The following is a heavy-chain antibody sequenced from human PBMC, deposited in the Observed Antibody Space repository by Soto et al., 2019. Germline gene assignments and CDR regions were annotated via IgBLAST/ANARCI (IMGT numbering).Heavy chain of an antibody. Sequence: QVHLVESGGGVVQPGRSLRLSCAASGFTFSSYGMHWVRQAPGKGLEWVAVISYDGSNKYYADSVKGRFTISRDNSKNTLYLQMNSLRAEDTAVYYCAKEPRVVTATSDAFDIWGQGTMVTVSS. CDR1: GFTFSSYG. CDR2: ISYDGSNK. D-gene: IGHD2-21*02. CDR3: AKEPRVVTATSDAFDI. J-gene: IGHJ3*02. V-gene: IGHV3-30*18.